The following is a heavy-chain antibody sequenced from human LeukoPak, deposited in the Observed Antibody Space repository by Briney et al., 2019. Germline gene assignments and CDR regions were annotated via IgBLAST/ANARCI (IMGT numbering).Heavy chain of an antibody. D-gene: IGHD3-22*01. V-gene: IGHV4-39*07. J-gene: IGHJ4*02. CDR3: ARRPPAAYYYDSSGYFDY. CDR2: FSSGGSA. CDR1: GGSISSSSYY. Sequence: SETLSLTCIVPGGSISSSSYYWAWIRQSPGKGLEWIGTFSSGGSAYYNPSLTSRVSISKDTSDNQFSLKLSSVTAADTAVYYCARRPPAAYYYDSSGYFDYWGQGTLVTVSS.